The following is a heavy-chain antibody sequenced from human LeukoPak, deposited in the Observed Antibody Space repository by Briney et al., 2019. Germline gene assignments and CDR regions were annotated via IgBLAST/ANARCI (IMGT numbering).Heavy chain of an antibody. V-gene: IGHV1-46*03. CDR3: ARGSTYYDFSSDAFNI. Sequence: ASVKVSCKASGYTFTSHYMHWVRQAPGQGLEWMGIINPSGGSTSYAQKFQGRVTMTRDTSTSTVYMELSSLRSEDTAVYYCARGSTYYDFSSDAFNIGGQGTMVTVSS. CDR2: INPSGGST. J-gene: IGHJ3*02. D-gene: IGHD3-3*01. CDR1: GYTFTSHY.